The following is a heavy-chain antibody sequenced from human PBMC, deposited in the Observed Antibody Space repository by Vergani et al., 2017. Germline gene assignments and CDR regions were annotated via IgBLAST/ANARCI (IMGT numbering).Heavy chain of an antibody. V-gene: IGHV4-38-2*01. Sequence: QVQLQESGPGLVKPSETLSLTCAVSGYPISSGYYWGWIRQPPGKGLEWIGSIYHSGSTYYNPSLKSRFTISVDTAKNQFSLKLSSVTAADTAVYYCARPASSYDILTGYPDYYYCGMDVWGQGTTVTVSS. D-gene: IGHD3-9*01. CDR1: GYPISSGYY. J-gene: IGHJ6*02. CDR3: ARPASSYDILTGYPDYYYCGMDV. CDR2: IYHSGST.